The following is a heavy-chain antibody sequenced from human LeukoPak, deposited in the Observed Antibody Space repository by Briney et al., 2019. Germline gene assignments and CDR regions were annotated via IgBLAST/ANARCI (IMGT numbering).Heavy chain of an antibody. V-gene: IGHV4-61*02. Sequence: SETLSLTCTVSGGSISSGSYYWSWIRQPAGKGLEWIGRIYTSGSTNYNPSLKSRVTISVDTSKNQFSLKLSSVTAADTAVYYCARVYCSSTSCRTEDAFDIWGQGTMVTVSS. CDR1: GGSISSGSYY. D-gene: IGHD2-2*01. J-gene: IGHJ3*02. CDR3: ARVYCSSTSCRTEDAFDI. CDR2: IYTSGST.